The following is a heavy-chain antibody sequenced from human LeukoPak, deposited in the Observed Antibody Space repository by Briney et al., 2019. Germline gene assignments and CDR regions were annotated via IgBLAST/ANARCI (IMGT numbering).Heavy chain of an antibody. V-gene: IGHV3-23*01. CDR2: ISGSGGST. CDR1: GFTYSSYA. Sequence: PGGSLRLSCAASGFTYSSYAMSWVRQAPGKGLEWVSAISGSGGSTYYADSVKGRFTISRDNSKNTLYLQMNSLRAEDTAVYYCAKDLGYYTEGFDYWGQGTLVTVSS. D-gene: IGHD3-22*01. J-gene: IGHJ4*02. CDR3: AKDLGYYTEGFDY.